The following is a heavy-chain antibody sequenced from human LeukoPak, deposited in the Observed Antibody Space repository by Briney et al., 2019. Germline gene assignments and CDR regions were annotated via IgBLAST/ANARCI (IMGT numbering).Heavy chain of an antibody. CDR3: ARNLAY. CDR1: GFTFSIFW. J-gene: IGHJ4*02. Sequence: GGSLRLSCAASGFTFSIFWMRGGCQAPGKGMEWVANIKQDGSEKYYVDSVKGRFTISRDNAKNSLYLQMNSLRAEDTAVYYCARNLAYWGQGTLVTVSS. V-gene: IGHV3-7*01. CDR2: IKQDGSEK.